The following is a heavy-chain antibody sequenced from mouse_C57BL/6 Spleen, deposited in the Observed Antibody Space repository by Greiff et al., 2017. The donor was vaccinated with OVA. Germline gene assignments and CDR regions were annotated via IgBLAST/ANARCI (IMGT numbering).Heavy chain of an antibody. V-gene: IGHV1-15*01. Sequence: QVQLQQSGAELVRPGASVTLSCKASGYTFTDYEMHWVKQTPVHGLEWIGAIDPETGGTAYNQKFKGKAILTADKSSSTAYMELRSLTSEDSAVYYCTRRGNCGYFDYWGQGTTLTVSS. CDR3: TRRGNCGYFDY. D-gene: IGHD2-1*01. CDR1: GYTFTDYE. J-gene: IGHJ2*01. CDR2: IDPETGGT.